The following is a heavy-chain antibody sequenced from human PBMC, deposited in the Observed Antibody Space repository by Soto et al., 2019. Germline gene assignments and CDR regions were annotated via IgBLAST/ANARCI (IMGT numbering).Heavy chain of an antibody. Sequence: PSETLSLTCTVSGGSISSGGYYWSWIRQHPGKGLEWIGYIYYSGSTYYNPSLESRVTISVDTSKNQFSLKLSSVTAADTAVYYCARVYYDFWSGYYYYYYYMDVWGKGTTVTVSS. J-gene: IGHJ6*03. CDR2: IYYSGST. CDR3: ARVYYDFWSGYYYYYYYMDV. V-gene: IGHV4-31*03. CDR1: GGSISSGGYY. D-gene: IGHD3-3*01.